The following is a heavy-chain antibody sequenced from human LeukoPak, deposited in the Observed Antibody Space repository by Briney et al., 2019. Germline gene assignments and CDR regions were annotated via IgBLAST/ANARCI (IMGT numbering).Heavy chain of an antibody. CDR2: INDSGST. J-gene: IGHJ6*03. V-gene: IGHV4-34*01. CDR3: ARGVYCSGDSCYPYYYYYMDV. CDR1: GGSFNDYY. D-gene: IGHD2-15*01. Sequence: PSETLSLTCAVYGGSFNDYYWSWIRQPPGKGLEWIGEINDSGSTNYNPSLKSRVTISVDTSKNQFSLKLSSVTAADTAVYYCARGVYCSGDSCYPYYYYYMDVWGKGTTVTVSS.